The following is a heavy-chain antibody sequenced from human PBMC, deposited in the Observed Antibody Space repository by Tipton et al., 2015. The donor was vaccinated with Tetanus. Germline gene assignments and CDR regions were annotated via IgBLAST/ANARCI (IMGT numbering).Heavy chain of an antibody. J-gene: IGHJ6*02. Sequence: TLSITCTVSGGSISSYYWSWIRQPAGKGLEWIGRIYTSESTNYNPSLKSRLTMSVDTSKNQFSLRLNSVTAADTAVYYCARMQRYGMDVWGQGTTVTVSS. D-gene: IGHD6-25*01. V-gene: IGHV4-4*07. CDR1: GGSISSYY. CDR2: IYTSEST. CDR3: ARMQRYGMDV.